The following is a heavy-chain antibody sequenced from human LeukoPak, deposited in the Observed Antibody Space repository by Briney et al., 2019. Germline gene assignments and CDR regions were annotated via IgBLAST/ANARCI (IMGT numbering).Heavy chain of an antibody. J-gene: IGHJ5*02. D-gene: IGHD6-13*01. CDR1: GDSIRRYY. CDR3: ARDGSAWYGWFDP. Sequence: SETLSLTCTVSGDSIRRYYWNWIRHPPGKGLEWIGYIYYSGITNYNPSLKSRVTISLDKSKNQFSLKLNSLTAADTAVYYCARDGSAWYGWFDPWGQGTLVTVTS. CDR2: IYYSGIT. V-gene: IGHV4-59*13.